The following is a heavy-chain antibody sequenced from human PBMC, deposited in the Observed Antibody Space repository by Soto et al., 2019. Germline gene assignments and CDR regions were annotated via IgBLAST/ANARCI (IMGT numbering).Heavy chain of an antibody. CDR3: ARPFSGYDYYFDY. V-gene: IGHV3-7*01. J-gene: IGHJ4*02. Sequence: GGSLRLSCAASGFTFSSYWMSWVRQAPGKGLEWVANIKQDGSEKYYVDSVKGRFTISRDNAKNSLYLQMNSLRAEDTAVYYCARPFSGYDYYFDYWGQGTLVTVSS. CDR1: GFTFSSYW. CDR2: IKQDGSEK. D-gene: IGHD5-12*01.